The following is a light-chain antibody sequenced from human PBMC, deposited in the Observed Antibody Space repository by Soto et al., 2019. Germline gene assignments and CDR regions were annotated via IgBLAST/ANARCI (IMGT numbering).Light chain of an antibody. Sequence: DIQMTQSPSSLSASVGDRVTITCQASQDIANSLNWYQQKPGKAPKLLIYDASNLETGVPSRFSGSVSGPDFTFTISSLQPEDIATYFCQQYDSLPFTFGPGTKVDI. CDR3: QQYDSLPFT. CDR2: DAS. J-gene: IGKJ3*01. CDR1: QDIANS. V-gene: IGKV1-33*01.